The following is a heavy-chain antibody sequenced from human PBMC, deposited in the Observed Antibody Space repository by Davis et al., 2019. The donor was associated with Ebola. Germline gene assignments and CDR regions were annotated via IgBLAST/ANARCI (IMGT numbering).Heavy chain of an antibody. CDR1: GFTVSSND. D-gene: IGHD2-15*01. J-gene: IGHJ4*02. Sequence: GESLKISCAASGFTVSSNDLIWVRQAPGKGLEWVGFIRSQAYGGPTEYAASVKGRFTISRDDSKSIAYLQMNSLKTEDTAVYYCTRDIGNIVVVVAAIWYFDYWGQGTLVTVSS. V-gene: IGHV3-49*04. CDR2: IRSQAYGGPT. CDR3: TRDIGNIVVVVAAIWYFDY.